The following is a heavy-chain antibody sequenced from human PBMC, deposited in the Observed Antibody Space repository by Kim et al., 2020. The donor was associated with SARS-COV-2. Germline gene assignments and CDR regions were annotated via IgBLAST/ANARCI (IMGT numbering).Heavy chain of an antibody. V-gene: IGHV1-69*13. CDR2: IIPIFGTA. Sequence: SVKVSCKASGGTFSSYAISWVRQAPGQGLEWMGGIIPIFGTANYAQKFQGRVTITADESTSTAYMELSSLRSEDTAVYYCARTWFGEPDRFDPWGQGTLVTVSS. CDR1: GGTFSSYA. J-gene: IGHJ5*02. D-gene: IGHD3-10*01. CDR3: ARTWFGEPDRFDP.